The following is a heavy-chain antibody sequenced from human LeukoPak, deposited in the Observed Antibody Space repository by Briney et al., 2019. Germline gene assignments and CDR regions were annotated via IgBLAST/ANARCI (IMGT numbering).Heavy chain of an antibody. CDR1: GYTFTDYY. CDR2: XNPNEGDT. D-gene: IGHD2-2*01. V-gene: IGHV1-2*02. Sequence: ASVKVSCKASGYTFTDYYMHWVRQAPGQGFEXXXXXNPNEGDTNYAQKFQGRVSMTRDTSISTAHMEVSRLRSDDTAVYYCARANFLYCSSTCLFDYWGQGTLVTVSS. CDR3: ARANFLYCSSTCLFDY. J-gene: IGHJ4*02.